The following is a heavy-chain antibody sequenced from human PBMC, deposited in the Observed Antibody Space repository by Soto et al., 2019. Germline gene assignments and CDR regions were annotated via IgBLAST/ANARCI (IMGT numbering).Heavy chain of an antibody. J-gene: IGHJ4*02. V-gene: IGHV1-69*02. Sequence: ASVKVSCKASGDTFSSYTISWVRQAPGQGLEWMGRIIPILGIANYAQKFQGRVTITADKSTSTAYMELSSLRSEDTAVYYSARLLSGGNPARDDYWGQGTLVTVSS. CDR2: IIPILGIA. CDR3: ARLLSGGNPARDDY. D-gene: IGHD2-15*01. CDR1: GDTFSSYT.